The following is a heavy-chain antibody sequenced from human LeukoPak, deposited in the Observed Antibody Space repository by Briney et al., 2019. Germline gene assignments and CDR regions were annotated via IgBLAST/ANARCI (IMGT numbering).Heavy chain of an antibody. CDR3: TTVQQWLAQALGY. Sequence: GGSLRLSCAASGFTFSNAWMTWVRQAPGKGLEWAGHIKKKSDGGATDYAAPVKGRFTISRDDSKDTLYLQMNSLKTEDTAVYYCTTVQQWLAQALGYWGQGTLVTVSS. D-gene: IGHD6-19*01. CDR2: IKKKSDGGAT. J-gene: IGHJ4*02. CDR1: GFTFSNAW. V-gene: IGHV3-15*01.